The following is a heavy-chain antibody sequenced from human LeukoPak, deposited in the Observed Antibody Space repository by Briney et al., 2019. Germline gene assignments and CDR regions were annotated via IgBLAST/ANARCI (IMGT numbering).Heavy chain of an antibody. V-gene: IGHV1-2*02. D-gene: IGHD5-18*01. CDR2: INPNSGAT. CDR3: AKGPDTAMDPAYFDY. CDR1: GYTFTDYY. J-gene: IGHJ4*02. Sequence: ASVKVSCKASGYTFTDYYMHWVRQAPGQGLEWMGWINPNSGATNYAQKFQGRVTMTRDTSIRTAYMELSRLRSDDTAVYYCAKGPDTAMDPAYFDYWGQGTLVTVSS.